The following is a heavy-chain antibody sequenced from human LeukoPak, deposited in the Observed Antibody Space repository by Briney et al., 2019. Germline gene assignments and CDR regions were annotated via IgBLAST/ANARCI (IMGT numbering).Heavy chain of an antibody. Sequence: SQTLSLTCAISGDSVSSNSAAWHWIRQSPSRGLEWLGRTYYRSKRYNDYAVSVKSRITINPDTSKNQFSLQLNSVSPDDTAVYYCEKDRSGWYQGAFDMWGQETKVTVSS. CDR3: EKDRSGWYQGAFDM. D-gene: IGHD6-19*01. V-gene: IGHV6-1*01. CDR1: GDSVSSNSAA. J-gene: IGHJ3*02. CDR2: TYYRSKRYN.